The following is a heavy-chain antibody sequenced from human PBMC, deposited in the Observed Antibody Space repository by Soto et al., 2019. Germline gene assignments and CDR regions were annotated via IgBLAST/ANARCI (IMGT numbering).Heavy chain of an antibody. CDR2: ISGSGGST. Sequence: EVQLLESGGGLVQPGGSLRLSCAASGFTFSSYAMSWVRQAPGKGLEWVSGISGSGGSTYYADSVKGRFTISRDNAKNSLYLQMNSLRAEDTAVYYCARDSVVVVAAGDGMDVWGQGTTVTVSS. J-gene: IGHJ6*02. D-gene: IGHD2-15*01. V-gene: IGHV3-23*01. CDR1: GFTFSSYA. CDR3: ARDSVVVVAAGDGMDV.